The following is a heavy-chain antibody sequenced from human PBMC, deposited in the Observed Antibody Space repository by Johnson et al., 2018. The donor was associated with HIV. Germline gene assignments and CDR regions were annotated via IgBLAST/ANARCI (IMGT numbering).Heavy chain of an antibody. CDR2: IGPAGDT. Sequence: VQLVESGGGLVQPGGSLRLSCAASGFTFSSYDMHWVRQATGKGLEWVSTIGPAGDTYYPDSVNGRFTISRENPKNSLYLQMNTLRAGDTAVYYCARDVGYDSSGYKGAFDIWGQGTMVTVSS. J-gene: IGHJ3*02. D-gene: IGHD3-22*01. CDR1: GFTFSSYD. CDR3: ARDVGYDSSGYKGAFDI. V-gene: IGHV3-13*01.